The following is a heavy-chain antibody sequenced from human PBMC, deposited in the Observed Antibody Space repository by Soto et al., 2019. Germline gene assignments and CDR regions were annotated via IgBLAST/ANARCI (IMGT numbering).Heavy chain of an antibody. CDR3: ARDRGVTTNNWFDP. V-gene: IGHV4-30-2*01. CDR1: GGSISSGGYS. J-gene: IGHJ5*02. CDR2: IYHSGST. Sequence: SETLSLTCAVSGGSISSGGYSWSWIRQPPGKGLEWIGYIYHSGSTYYNPSLKSRVTISVDRSKNQFSLKLSSVTAADTAVYYCARDRGVTTNNWFDPWGQGTLVTVSS. D-gene: IGHD3-10*01.